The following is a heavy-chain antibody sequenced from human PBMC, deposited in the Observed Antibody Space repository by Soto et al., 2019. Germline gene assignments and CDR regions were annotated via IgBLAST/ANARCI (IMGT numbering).Heavy chain of an antibody. V-gene: IGHV2-5*02. D-gene: IGHD3-3*01. Sequence: ESGPTLVKPTQTLTLTCTFSGFSLSTSGVGVGWIRQPPGKALEWLALIYWDDDKRYSPSLKSRLTITKDTSKNQVVLTMTNMDPVDTATYYCAHRMVYYDLWSGYYYNWFDPWGQGTLVTVSS. CDR3: AHRMVYYDLWSGYYYNWFDP. CDR2: IYWDDDK. J-gene: IGHJ5*02. CDR1: GFSLSTSGVG.